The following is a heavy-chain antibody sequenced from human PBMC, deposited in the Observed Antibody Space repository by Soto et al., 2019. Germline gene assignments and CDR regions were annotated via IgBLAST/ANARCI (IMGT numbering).Heavy chain of an antibody. Sequence: SQTLSLTCAISGDSVSSNSAAWNWIRQSPSRGLEWLGRTYYRSKWYNDYAVSVKSRITINPDTSKNQFSLQLNSVTPEDTAVYYCAREVTMIVVVIASYNGMDVWGQGTTVTVS. V-gene: IGHV6-1*01. CDR3: AREVTMIVVVIASYNGMDV. CDR2: TYYRSKWYN. J-gene: IGHJ6*02. D-gene: IGHD3-22*01. CDR1: GDSVSSNSAA.